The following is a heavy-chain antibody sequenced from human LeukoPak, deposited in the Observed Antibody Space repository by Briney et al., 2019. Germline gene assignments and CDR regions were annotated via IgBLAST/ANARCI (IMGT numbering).Heavy chain of an antibody. CDR2: IYYTGST. CDR1: GDSINSSSYY. J-gene: IGHJ2*01. Sequence: SETLSLTCSVSGDSINSSSYYWAWIRQPPGKGLEWIGSIYYTGSTHYSPSLKSRATISLDTSKNQFSLKVTSVTAADTALYYCAGTRILFFDLWGRGTLVTVSS. V-gene: IGHV4-39*01. CDR3: AGTRILFFDL.